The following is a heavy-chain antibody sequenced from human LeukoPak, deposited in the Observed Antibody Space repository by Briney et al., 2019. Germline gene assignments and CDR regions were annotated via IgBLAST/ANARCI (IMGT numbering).Heavy chain of an antibody. CDR2: MNPNSGNT. D-gene: IGHD3-10*01. J-gene: IGHJ4*02. CDR1: GYTFTSYD. Sequence: GASVKVSCKASGYTFTSYDVNWVRQATGQGLGWMGWMNPNSGNTGYAQKFQGRVTMTRNTSISTAYMELSSLRSEDTAVYYCARGTYYYGSGSSALFDYWGQGTLVTVSS. V-gene: IGHV1-8*01. CDR3: ARGTYYYGSGSSALFDY.